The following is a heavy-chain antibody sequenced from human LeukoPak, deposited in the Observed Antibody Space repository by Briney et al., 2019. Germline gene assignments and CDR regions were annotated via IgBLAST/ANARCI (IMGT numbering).Heavy chain of an antibody. Sequence: GGSLRLSCAASGFTFSSYAISLGRQAPRKGLEWVSGISGSGGSTYYADSVKGRFTIYRDNSKNTLYLQMTSLRAGDTAVYYCAKDQVWIVVGYFDYWGQGTLVTVSS. D-gene: IGHD3-22*01. CDR3: AKDQVWIVVGYFDY. V-gene: IGHV3-23*01. CDR1: GFTFSSYA. CDR2: ISGSGGST. J-gene: IGHJ4*02.